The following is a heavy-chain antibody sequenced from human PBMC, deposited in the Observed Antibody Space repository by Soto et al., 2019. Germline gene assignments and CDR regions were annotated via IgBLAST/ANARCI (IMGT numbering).Heavy chain of an antibody. Sequence: PVVSLRISWAASGFTFSSYAMSWVRQAPGKGLEWVSAISGSGGSTYYADSVKGRFTISRDNSKNTLYLQMNSLRAEDTAVYYCAKDFDDYGGNSFDVWGQGTTVTVSS. V-gene: IGHV3-23*01. J-gene: IGHJ6*02. CDR3: AKDFDDYGGNSFDV. CDR2: ISGSGGST. CDR1: GFTFSSYA. D-gene: IGHD4-17*01.